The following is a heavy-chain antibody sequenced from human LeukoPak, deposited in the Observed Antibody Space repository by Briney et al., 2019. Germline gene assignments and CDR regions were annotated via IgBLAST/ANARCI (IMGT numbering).Heavy chain of an antibody. Sequence: GKSLRLSCAASGFTFSNYAMHRVRQAPGKGLEWVAATSHDEGNKYYANSVKGRFTISRDNSRNTLYLEVNSLRTDDTAVYYCARGPGLAMGKGYFDYCGQGTLVTVSS. CDR3: ARGPGLAMGKGYFDY. CDR2: TSHDEGNK. D-gene: IGHD5-18*01. J-gene: IGHJ4*02. CDR1: GFTFSNYA. V-gene: IGHV3-30-3*01.